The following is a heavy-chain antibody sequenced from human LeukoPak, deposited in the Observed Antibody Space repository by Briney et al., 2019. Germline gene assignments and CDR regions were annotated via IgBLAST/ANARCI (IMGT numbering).Heavy chain of an antibody. J-gene: IGHJ4*02. CDR2: IYTSGST. Sequence: PSETLSLTCTVSGGSISSYYWSWIRQPPGKGLEWIGYIYTSGSTDYNPSLKSRITISVDTSKNQFSLKLSSVTAADTAVYFCARGFQFWIGYYKGYFDYWGQGNLVTVSS. CDR1: GGSISSYY. V-gene: IGHV4-4*08. D-gene: IGHD3-3*01. CDR3: ARGFQFWIGYYKGYFDY.